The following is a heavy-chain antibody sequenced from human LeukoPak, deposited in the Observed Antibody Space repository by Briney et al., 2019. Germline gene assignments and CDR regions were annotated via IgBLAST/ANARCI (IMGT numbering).Heavy chain of an antibody. CDR2: IYTSGST. CDR3: ARGSTVVWKPPFDP. Sequence: SETLSPTCTVSGGSISSYYWSWIRQPAGKGLEWIGRIYTSGSTNYNPSLKSRVTISVDTSKNQFSLKLSSVTAADTAVYYCARGSTVVWKPPFDPWGQGTLVTVSS. CDR1: GGSISSYY. J-gene: IGHJ5*02. V-gene: IGHV4-4*07. D-gene: IGHD4-23*01.